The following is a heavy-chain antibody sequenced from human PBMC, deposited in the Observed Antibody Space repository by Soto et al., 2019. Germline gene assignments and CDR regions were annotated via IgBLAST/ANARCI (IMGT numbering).Heavy chain of an antibody. CDR1: GFTFSSYG. V-gene: IGHV3-30*18. J-gene: IGHJ4*02. D-gene: IGHD2-2*01. Sequence: GGSLRLFCAASGFTFSSYGMHWVRQAPGKGLEWVAVISYDGSNKYYADSVKGRFTISRDNSKNTLYLQMNSLRAEDTAVYYCAKDVGVVVPAAMAPDYWGQGTLVTVSS. CDR3: AKDVGVVVPAAMAPDY. CDR2: ISYDGSNK.